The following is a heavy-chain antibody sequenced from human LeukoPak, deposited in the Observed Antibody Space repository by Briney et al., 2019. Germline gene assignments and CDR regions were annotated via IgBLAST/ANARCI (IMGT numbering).Heavy chain of an antibody. Sequence: ASVKVSCKASGGTFSSYAISWVRQAPGQGLEWMGRIIPILGTANYAQKFQGRVTITTDESTSTAYMELSSLRSEDTAVYYCARDRHIVATIVGGGEFDYWGQGTLVTVSS. CDR1: GGTFSSYA. J-gene: IGHJ4*02. CDR2: IIPILGTA. CDR3: ARDRHIVATIVGGGEFDY. V-gene: IGHV1-69*11. D-gene: IGHD5-12*01.